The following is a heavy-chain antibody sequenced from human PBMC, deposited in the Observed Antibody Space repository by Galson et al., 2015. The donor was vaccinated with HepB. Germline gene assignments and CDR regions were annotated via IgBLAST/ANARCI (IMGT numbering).Heavy chain of an antibody. CDR2: ISTKSGNT. V-gene: IGHV1-18*01. CDR3: ARDVRYAFEM. Sequence: SVKVSCKASGYTFTSNGISWVRQAPGQGLEWMGWISTKSGNTYYAQKFRDRLIMTTERSTSTAYMELRSLTPDETAFYYCARDVRYAFEMWGKGTMVTVS. CDR1: GYTFTSNG. J-gene: IGHJ3*02. D-gene: IGHD3-10*02.